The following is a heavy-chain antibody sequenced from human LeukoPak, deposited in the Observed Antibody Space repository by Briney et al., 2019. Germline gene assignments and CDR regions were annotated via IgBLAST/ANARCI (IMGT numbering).Heavy chain of an antibody. J-gene: IGHJ4*02. CDR3: ASKPRGESRPFDY. V-gene: IGHV1-3*01. CDR2: INVASGDT. CDR1: GYTFTAHA. D-gene: IGHD3-16*01. Sequence: ASVKVSCKASGYTFTAHAVHWVRQAPGQRPEWMGWINVASGDTGYSQRSQDRVTITRDTSANTGYMEMSSLISEVTAVYYCASKPRGESRPFDYWGQGTLVTVSS.